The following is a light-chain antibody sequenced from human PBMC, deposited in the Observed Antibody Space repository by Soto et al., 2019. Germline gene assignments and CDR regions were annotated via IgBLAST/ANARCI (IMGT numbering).Light chain of an antibody. CDR1: QSVTTF. CDR2: NAS. Sequence: EIVWTQSPGTLSLSPGERATLSCRASQSVTTFLAWYQQKPGQSPSLLIYNASHRATGIPARFSGSGSGTDFTLTISSLEPEDFAVYYCQQRYRWPETFGQGTKVEIK. CDR3: QQRYRWPET. V-gene: IGKV3-11*01. J-gene: IGKJ1*01.